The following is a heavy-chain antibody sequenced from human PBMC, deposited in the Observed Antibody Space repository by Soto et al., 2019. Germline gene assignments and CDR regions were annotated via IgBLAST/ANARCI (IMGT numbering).Heavy chain of an antibody. Sequence: PSETLSLTCTVSGGCISSYYWSWIRQPPGKGLQWIGYIYYSGSTNYNPSLKSRVTISVDTSKNQFSLKLSSVTAADTAVYYCARGYVFRAGWFDPWGKGTLVTVSS. D-gene: IGHD3-10*01. CDR1: GGCISSYY. J-gene: IGHJ5*02. CDR3: ARGYVFRAGWFDP. CDR2: IYYSGST. V-gene: IGHV4-59*01.